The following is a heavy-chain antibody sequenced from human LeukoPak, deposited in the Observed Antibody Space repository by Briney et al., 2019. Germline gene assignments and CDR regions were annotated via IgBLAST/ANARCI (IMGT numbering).Heavy chain of an antibody. D-gene: IGHD3-9*01. CDR3: AKDEDYYDILTGYYSPGFDY. CDR1: GFTFSSYA. Sequence: GGSLRLSCAASGFTFSSYAMSWVRQAPGKGLEWVSAISGSGGSTYYADSVKGRFTISRDNSKNTLYLQMNSLRAEDTAVYYCAKDEDYYDILTGYYSPGFDYWGQGTLVTVSS. J-gene: IGHJ4*02. V-gene: IGHV3-23*01. CDR2: ISGSGGST.